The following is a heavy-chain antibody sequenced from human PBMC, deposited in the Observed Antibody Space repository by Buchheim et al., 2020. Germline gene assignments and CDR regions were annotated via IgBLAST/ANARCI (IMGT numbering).Heavy chain of an antibody. CDR2: ISGTGGTT. Sequence: EVQLLESGGGLVQPGGSLRLSCAASGFTFRTYAMNWVRQAPGKGLEWVSAISGTGGTTYYADYVRGRFAISRDNSMNTLYLQINSLRAEDTAVYYCAKDKGGSYDWGSFDYWGQGTL. CDR3: AKDKGGSYDWGSFDY. CDR1: GFTFRTYA. V-gene: IGHV3-23*01. J-gene: IGHJ4*02. D-gene: IGHD1-26*01.